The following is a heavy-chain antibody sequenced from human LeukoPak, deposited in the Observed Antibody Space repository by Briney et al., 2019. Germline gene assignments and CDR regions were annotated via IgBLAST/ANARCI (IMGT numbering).Heavy chain of an antibody. CDR1: GFTVSSSYA. CDR2: ISGSGGST. Sequence: GGSLRLSCAASGFTVSSSYAMSWVRQAPGKGLEWVSAISGSGGSTYYADSVKGRFTISRDNSKNTLYLQMNSLRAEDTAVYYCAKDSSGWNEIYFDYWGQGTLVTVSS. V-gene: IGHV3-23*01. D-gene: IGHD6-19*01. J-gene: IGHJ4*02. CDR3: AKDSSGWNEIYFDY.